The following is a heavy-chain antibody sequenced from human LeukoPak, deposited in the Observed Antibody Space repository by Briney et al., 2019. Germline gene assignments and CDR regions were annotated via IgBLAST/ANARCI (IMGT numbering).Heavy chain of an antibody. D-gene: IGHD3-10*01. Sequence: ASVKVSCKVSGYTFTGYYLHWLRQAPGQGLEWMGRINPSGGGTNYAQKFQSRVTMTRDTSINTAYMDLSSLRSDDTAVYYCARGPSGSDYWGQGTLVTVSS. CDR3: ARGPSGSDY. CDR2: INPSGGGT. J-gene: IGHJ4*02. V-gene: IGHV1-2*06. CDR1: GYTFTGYY.